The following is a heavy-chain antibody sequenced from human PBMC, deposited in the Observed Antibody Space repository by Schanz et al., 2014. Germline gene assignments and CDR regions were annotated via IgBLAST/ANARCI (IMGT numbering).Heavy chain of an antibody. J-gene: IGHJ5*02. CDR2: IIPIAGIT. V-gene: IGHV1-69*04. CDR3: AREVGLYDRGWFAP. D-gene: IGHD3-22*01. CDR1: GGTFSSYA. Sequence: QVQLVQSGAEVKKPGSPVKVSCKSSGGTFSSYAISWVRQAPGQGLEWMGRIIPIAGITNYAQRFQGRVTITADKSSDTAYMELSSLRSEDTAVYYCAREVGLYDRGWFAPWGQGTLVTVSS.